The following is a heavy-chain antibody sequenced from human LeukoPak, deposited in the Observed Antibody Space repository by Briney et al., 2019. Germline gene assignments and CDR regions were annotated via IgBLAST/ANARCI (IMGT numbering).Heavy chain of an antibody. J-gene: IGHJ4*02. V-gene: IGHV3-30*18. CDR1: GFTFSSYG. CDR3: AKVGSSCWYMDY. Sequence: GGSLRLSCAASGFTFSSYGMHWVRQAPGKGLEWVAVISYDGSNKYYADSVKGRFTTSRDNSKNTLYLQINSLRAEDTAVYYCAKVGSSCWYMDYWGQGTLVTVSS. CDR2: ISYDGSNK. D-gene: IGHD6-19*01.